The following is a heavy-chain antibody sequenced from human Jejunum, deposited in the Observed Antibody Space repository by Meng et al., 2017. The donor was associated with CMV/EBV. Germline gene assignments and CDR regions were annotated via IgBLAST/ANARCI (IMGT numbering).Heavy chain of an antibody. D-gene: IGHD1-26*01. J-gene: IGHJ4*01. CDR3: ARDRLGVGWEGIDY. Sequence: GFTLTNYAVHWVRQAPGKGLEWVTLISYDGTNKYYADSVKGRFTISRDTSKNTQYLQMNSLRAEDTAIYYCARDRLGVGWEGIDYWGQGTLVTVSS. V-gene: IGHV3-30*04. CDR1: GFTLTNYA. CDR2: ISYDGTNK.